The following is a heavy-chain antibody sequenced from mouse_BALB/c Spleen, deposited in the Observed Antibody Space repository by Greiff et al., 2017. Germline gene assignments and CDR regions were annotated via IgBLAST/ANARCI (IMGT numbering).Heavy chain of an antibody. CDR3: AGGGSYYFDY. V-gene: IGHV5-17*02. CDR1: GFTFSSFG. CDR2: ISSGSSTI. J-gene: IGHJ2*01. Sequence: EVKLVESGGGLVQPGGSRKLSCAASGFTFSSFGMHWVRQAPEKGLEWVAYISSGSSTIYYADTVKGRFTISRDNPKNTLFLQMTSLRSEDTAMYYCAGGGSYYFDYWGQGTTLTVSS.